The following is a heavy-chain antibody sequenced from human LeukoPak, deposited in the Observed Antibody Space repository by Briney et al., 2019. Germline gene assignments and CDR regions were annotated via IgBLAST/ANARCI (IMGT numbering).Heavy chain of an antibody. CDR2: INHSGRT. V-gene: IGHV4-34*01. CDR3: ARASCGGGHCYRSRGAFDI. D-gene: IGHD2-15*01. CDR1: GWSFSGYY. Sequence: PSETLSLTCAVYGWSFSGYYWSWIRQPPGKGLEWIGEINHSGRTNYNPSLKSRVTISVDTSKNQFSLKLSSVTAADTAVYYCARASCGGGHCYRSRGAFDIWGQGTMVTVSS. J-gene: IGHJ3*02.